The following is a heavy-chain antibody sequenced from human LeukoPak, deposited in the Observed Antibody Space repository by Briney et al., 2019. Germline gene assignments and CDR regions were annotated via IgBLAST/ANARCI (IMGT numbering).Heavy chain of an antibody. D-gene: IGHD3-3*01. Sequence: GGSLRLSCAASGITFISAWMNWVRQAPGKGLEWVGRIKSKTDGGTAEHAAPVKGRFIISRDDSKNMLYLQMNSMNSDDTGVYYCATALRGVGFWGQGTLVTVPS. CDR2: IKSKTDGGTA. CDR1: GITFISAW. V-gene: IGHV3-15*01. CDR3: ATALRGVGF. J-gene: IGHJ4*02.